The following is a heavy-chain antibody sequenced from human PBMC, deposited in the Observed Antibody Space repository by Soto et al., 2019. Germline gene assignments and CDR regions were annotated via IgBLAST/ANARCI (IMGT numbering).Heavy chain of an antibody. CDR1: GFTFSNYW. CDR2: IKEDGSEK. V-gene: IGHV3-7*01. J-gene: IGHJ4*02. D-gene: IGHD2-15*01. CDR3: SRDVVVGAKALNY. Sequence: GGSLRLSCAASGFTFSNYWMTWVRQAPGKGLEWVANIKEDGSEKHYVDSVKGRFTISRDNAKNSLYLQMNSLRVEDTAVYFCSRDVVVGAKALNYWGQGVLVTVSS.